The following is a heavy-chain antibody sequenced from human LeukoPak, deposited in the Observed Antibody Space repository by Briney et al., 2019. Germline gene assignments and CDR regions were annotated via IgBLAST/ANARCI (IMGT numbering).Heavy chain of an antibody. CDR1: GFIFRNYV. CDR3: AKMHPTYYYYGMDV. CDR2: ITTTGGST. Sequence: GGSLRLSCAASGFIFRNYVMRWVRQAPGKRLAWVSTITTTGGSTDYADSVKGRFTISRDISKNTLYLQMNSLRAEDTAVYYCAKMHPTYYYYGMDVWGQGTTVTVSS. V-gene: IGHV3-23*01. J-gene: IGHJ6*02.